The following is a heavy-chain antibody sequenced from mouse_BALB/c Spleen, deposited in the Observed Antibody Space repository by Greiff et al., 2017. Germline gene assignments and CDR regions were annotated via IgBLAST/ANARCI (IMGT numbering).Heavy chain of an antibody. CDR1: GYTFTSYW. CDR2: IYPGDGST. Sequence: QVQLQQPGAELVKPGASVKLSCKASGYTFTSYWMHWVKQRPGQGLEWVGWIYPGDGSTKYNEKFKGEATLTADKSSSTAYMQLSSLTSENSAVYFCARRDGKGAMDYWGQGTSVAVSS. V-gene: IGHV1S56*01. D-gene: IGHD2-1*01. CDR3: ARRDGKGAMDY. J-gene: IGHJ4*01.